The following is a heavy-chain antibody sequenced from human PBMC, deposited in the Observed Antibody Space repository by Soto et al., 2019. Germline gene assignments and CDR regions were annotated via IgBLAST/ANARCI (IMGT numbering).Heavy chain of an antibody. CDR1: GFILRNYW. J-gene: IGHJ4*02. D-gene: IGHD1-1*01. Sequence: GGSLRLSCADSGFILRNYWMSWVRQAPGMGLQWVASIKEDGSEKYYVDPVKGRFTISRENAKNSLYLQMNSLRAEDTAVYYCARYRYLDNWGQGILVTV. V-gene: IGHV3-7*03. CDR2: IKEDGSEK. CDR3: ARYRYLDN.